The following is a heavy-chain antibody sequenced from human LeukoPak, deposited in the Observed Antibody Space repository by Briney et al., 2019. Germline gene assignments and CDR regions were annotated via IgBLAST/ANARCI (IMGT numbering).Heavy chain of an antibody. J-gene: IGHJ4*02. CDR1: GYTFTGYY. V-gene: IGHV1-2*02. Sequence: GASVKVSSKASGYTFTGYYIHWVRQAPGQGLEWMGWINPNSGGTNYAQNFQGRVTMTRDTSISTAYMELSRLRSDDTAVYYCARVISGSLYYWGQGTLVTVSS. CDR2: INPNSGGT. CDR3: ARVISGSLYY. D-gene: IGHD1-26*01.